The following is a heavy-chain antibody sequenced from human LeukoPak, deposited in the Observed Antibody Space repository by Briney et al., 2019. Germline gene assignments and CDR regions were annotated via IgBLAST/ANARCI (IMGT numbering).Heavy chain of an antibody. CDR3: AKDWPVSGDHYSPFDY. Sequence: GGSLRLSCAASGFTFSSHAMSWVRQAPGKGLEWVAAISRSGGNTYYGDSVKGRFTISRDSSKNTLHLQMDSLGAEDTAVYYCAKDWPVSGDHYSPFDYWGQGTLVTVSS. V-gene: IGHV3-23*01. J-gene: IGHJ4*02. CDR2: ISRSGGNT. CDR1: GFTFSSHA. D-gene: IGHD4-11*01.